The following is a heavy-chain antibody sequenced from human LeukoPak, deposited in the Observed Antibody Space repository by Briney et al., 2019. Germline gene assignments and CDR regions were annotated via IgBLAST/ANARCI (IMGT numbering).Heavy chain of an antibody. CDR3: ARARNYDFWSQSYYYYYMDV. D-gene: IGHD3-3*01. Sequence: PSETLSLTCTVSGGSISSYYWSWIRQPAGKGLEWIGRIYTSGSTNYNPSLKSRVTMSVDTSKNQFSLKLSSVTAADTAMYYCARARNYDFWSQSYYYYYMDVWGRGTTVTVSS. V-gene: IGHV4-4*07. CDR1: GGSISSYY. J-gene: IGHJ6*03. CDR2: IYTSGST.